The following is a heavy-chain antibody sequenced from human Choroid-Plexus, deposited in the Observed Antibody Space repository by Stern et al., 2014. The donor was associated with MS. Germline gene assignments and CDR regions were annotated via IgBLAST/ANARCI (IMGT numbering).Heavy chain of an antibody. CDR1: GFTFGSCA. CDR2: ASYDGSNK. J-gene: IGHJ5*02. Sequence: DQLVESGGGVVQPGRPLRLSCVASGFTFGSCAMHWVRQAPGKGLEWGAGASYDGSNKYYADSVKGRFTISRDNSQNTLYMQMSSLRPEDTAVYYCAKDRQYLTYFFDHWGQGSLVTVSS. CDR3: AKDRQYLTYFFDH. V-gene: IGHV3-30*18. D-gene: IGHD2/OR15-2a*01.